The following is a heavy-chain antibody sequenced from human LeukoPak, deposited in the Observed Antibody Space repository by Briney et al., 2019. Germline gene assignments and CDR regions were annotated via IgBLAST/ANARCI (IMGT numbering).Heavy chain of an antibody. D-gene: IGHD6-19*01. V-gene: IGHV3-11*04. CDR1: GFTFSDYY. CDR2: ISSSGSTI. J-gene: IGHJ1*01. CDR3: AKDFFPLSSGWYFGYFQH. Sequence: PGGSLRLSCAASGFTFSDYYMSWIRQAPGKGLEWVSYISSSGSTIYYADSVKGRFTISRDNAKNSLYLQMNSLRAEDTAVYYCAKDFFPLSSGWYFGYFQHWGQGTLVTVSS.